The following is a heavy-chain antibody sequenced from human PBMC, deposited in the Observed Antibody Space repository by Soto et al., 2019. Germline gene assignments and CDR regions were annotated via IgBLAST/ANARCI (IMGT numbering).Heavy chain of an antibody. J-gene: IGHJ3*02. Sequence: EVQLVESGGGLVKPGGSLRLSCAAPGLTFTNAWMNWVRQAPGKGLEWVGRIKSKNDGGATEYSAPVKDRFTISRDDSRDTLYLQMNSLKIEDTAVYYCTTDAQWGIWGQGTMVTVSS. D-gene: IGHD2-8*01. CDR1: GLTFTNAW. CDR3: TTDAQWGI. V-gene: IGHV3-15*07. CDR2: IKSKNDGGAT.